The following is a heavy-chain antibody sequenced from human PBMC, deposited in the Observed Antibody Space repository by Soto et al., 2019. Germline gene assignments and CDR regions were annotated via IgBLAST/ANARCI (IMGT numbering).Heavy chain of an antibody. CDR1: GGSISSDGNY. CDR2: IYYSGST. CDR3: ARARMVRGIIYYYGMDV. V-gene: IGHV4-31*03. D-gene: IGHD3-10*01. Sequence: QVQLQESGPGLVKSSQTLSLTCTVSGGSISSDGNYWSWIRQHPGKGLAWIGYIYYSGSTYYNPSLKSRVTISVDTSKNQFSLKLHSVTAADTAVYYCARARMVRGIIYYYGMDVWGQGTTVTVSS. J-gene: IGHJ6*02.